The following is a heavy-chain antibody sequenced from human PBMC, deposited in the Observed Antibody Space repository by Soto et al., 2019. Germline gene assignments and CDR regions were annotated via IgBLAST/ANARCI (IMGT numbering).Heavy chain of an antibody. J-gene: IGHJ5*02. Sequence: QVQLVQSGAEVKKPGSSVKVSCKASGGTFSSYAISWVRQAPGQGLEWMGGFIPIFGTANYEQKFQGRVTITADESTSTAYMELSSLRSEDTAVYYFASTPFGSGSYYLIDPWGQGTLVTVSS. D-gene: IGHD3-10*01. CDR2: FIPIFGTA. V-gene: IGHV1-69*12. CDR3: ASTPFGSGSYYLIDP. CDR1: GGTFSSYA.